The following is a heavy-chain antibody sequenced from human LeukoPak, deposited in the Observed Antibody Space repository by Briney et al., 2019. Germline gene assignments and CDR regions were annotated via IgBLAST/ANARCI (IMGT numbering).Heavy chain of an antibody. J-gene: IGHJ4*02. V-gene: IGHV3-20*04. D-gene: IGHD4-17*01. CDR1: GFTFHKYV. CDR2: IHWNGGSR. Sequence: GGSLILSCPSSGFTFHKYVMHWVRPAPGKGLEWVSGIHWNGGSRNYSNSAKGRFAISRVNAKNSLYLQMNSLRAEDTALYYCARVPPDVYGDYYYFDYWGQGTLVTVSS. CDR3: ARVPPDVYGDYYYFDY.